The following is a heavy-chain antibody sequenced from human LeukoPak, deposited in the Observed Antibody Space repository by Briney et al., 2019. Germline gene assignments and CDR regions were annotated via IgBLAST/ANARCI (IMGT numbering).Heavy chain of an antibody. J-gene: IGHJ4*02. CDR3: ARLRRITMVRGVIRDY. V-gene: IGHV4-59*02. CDR1: GGSVTDYY. D-gene: IGHD3-10*01. Sequence: PSETLSLTCTVSGGSVTDYYWSWIRQPPGKGLEWIGYIYYSGSTNYNPSLKSRVTISVDTSKNQFSLKLSSVTAADTAVYYCARLRRITMVRGVIRDYWGQGTLVTVSS. CDR2: IYYSGST.